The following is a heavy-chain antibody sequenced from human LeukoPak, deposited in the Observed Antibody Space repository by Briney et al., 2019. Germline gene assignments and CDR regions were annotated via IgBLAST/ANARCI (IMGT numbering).Heavy chain of an antibody. CDR3: ASPSGYSYGSKGDY. J-gene: IGHJ4*02. Sequence: ASVKVSCKASGGTFSSYAISWVRQAPGQGLEWMGRIIPILGIANYAQKFQGRATITADKSTSTAYMELSSLRSEDTAVYYCASPSGYSYGSKGDYWGQGTLVTVSS. CDR1: GGTFSSYA. CDR2: IIPILGIA. V-gene: IGHV1-69*04. D-gene: IGHD5-18*01.